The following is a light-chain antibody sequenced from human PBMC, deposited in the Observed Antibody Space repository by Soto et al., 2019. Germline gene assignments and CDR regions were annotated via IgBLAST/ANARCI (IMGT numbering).Light chain of an antibody. J-gene: IGLJ3*02. CDR1: SGHSSYI. Sequence: QSVLTQSSSASASLGSSVKLTCTLSSGHSSYIIAWHQQQPGQAPRYLMKLEGSGSYNKGSGVPDRFSGSSSGADRYLTISNLRFEDEADYYCETWDSNPRVFGGGTKVTVL. V-gene: IGLV4-60*02. CDR2: LEGSGSY. CDR3: ETWDSNPRV.